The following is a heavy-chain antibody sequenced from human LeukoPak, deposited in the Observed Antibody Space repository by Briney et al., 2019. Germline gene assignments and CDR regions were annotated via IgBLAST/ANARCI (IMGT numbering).Heavy chain of an antibody. J-gene: IGHJ4*02. CDR2: ISAYNGNT. V-gene: IGHV1-18*01. CDR1: GYTFTSYG. CDR3: ARAYSSVPFDY. Sequence: ASVKVTXKASGYTFTSYGISWVRQAPGQGLEWMGWISAYNGNTNYAQKLQGRVTMTTDTSTSTAYMELRSLRSDDTAVYYCARAYSSVPFDYWGQGTLVTVSS. D-gene: IGHD6-25*01.